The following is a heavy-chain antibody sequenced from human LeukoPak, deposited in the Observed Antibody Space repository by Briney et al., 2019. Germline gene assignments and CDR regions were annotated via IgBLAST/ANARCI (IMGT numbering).Heavy chain of an antibody. CDR1: GFTFSNYW. CDR3: TRGSNRDDSSDFDC. D-gene: IGHD3-22*01. CDR2: IHSDGSST. V-gene: IGHV3-74*01. J-gene: IGHJ4*02. Sequence: GVSLRLSCAASGFTFSNYWMHWVRQAPGKGLVWVSRIHSDGSSTTSADSVKGRFTISRDNAENTLYLQMNSLKIEDTAVYYCTRGSNRDDSSDFDCWGQGTLVTVSS.